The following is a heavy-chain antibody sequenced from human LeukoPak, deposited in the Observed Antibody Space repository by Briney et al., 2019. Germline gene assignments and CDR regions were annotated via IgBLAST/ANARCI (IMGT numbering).Heavy chain of an antibody. CDR3: ATEYCTDKGNFDL. CDR2: VNEAGSEK. D-gene: IGHD2/OR15-2a*01. Sequence: QAGGSLRLSCAASGFTFDDYGLSWVRQAPGQGLEWVANVNEAGSEKNYVDSVKGRFTISRDNIRNLLYLQMNYLIVEDTAVYYCATEYCTDKGNFDLWGRGALVTVSS. CDR1: GFTFDDYG. V-gene: IGHV3-7*02. J-gene: IGHJ2*01.